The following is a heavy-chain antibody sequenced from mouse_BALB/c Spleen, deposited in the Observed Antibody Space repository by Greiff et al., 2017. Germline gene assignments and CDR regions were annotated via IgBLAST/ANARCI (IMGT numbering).Heavy chain of an antibody. V-gene: IGHV14-1*02. CDR1: GFQIQDYY. CDR2: LDPENGNP. Sequence: VQLQQSGAELVRPGALVKLSCKASGFQIQDYYMHWVKQMPEQGLEWLGWLDPENGNPINDPKFQGQARITEDTPSNTAYMQLSSPTSEDSAVYDCARSKTARATTWCAYWGQGTLVTVSA. CDR3: ARSKTARATTWCAY. D-gene: IGHD3-1*01. J-gene: IGHJ3*01.